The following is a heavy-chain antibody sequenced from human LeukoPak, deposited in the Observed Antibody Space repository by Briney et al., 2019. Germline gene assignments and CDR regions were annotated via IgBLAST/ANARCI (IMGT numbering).Heavy chain of an antibody. Sequence: LPGGSLRLSCGASGFMLNTHDMHWVRQAPGKGLEWVAFIRYDGTNTYHADSVKGRFTISRDNSRNTLYLQMKSLRREDTAVYYCAKPNGRVVDYWGQGTRISVSS. CDR3: AKPNGRVVDY. CDR2: IRYDGTNT. D-gene: IGHD1-26*01. CDR1: GFMLNTHD. V-gene: IGHV3-30*02. J-gene: IGHJ4*02.